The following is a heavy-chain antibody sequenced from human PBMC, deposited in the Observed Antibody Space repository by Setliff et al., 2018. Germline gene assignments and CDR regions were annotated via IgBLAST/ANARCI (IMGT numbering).Heavy chain of an antibody. D-gene: IGHD3-22*01. J-gene: IGHJ3*02. Sequence: GGSRRLSCVVSGFSFSRHWMSWVRQAPGKGLEWVADIKQDGSTKYYLDSVKGRFTISRDNAKRSMYLQMNGLRADDTGVYYCVRDDADNYDAFDNWGQGTLVTVSS. CDR2: IKQDGSTK. CDR3: VRDDADNYDAFDN. V-gene: IGHV3-7*01. CDR1: GFSFSRHW.